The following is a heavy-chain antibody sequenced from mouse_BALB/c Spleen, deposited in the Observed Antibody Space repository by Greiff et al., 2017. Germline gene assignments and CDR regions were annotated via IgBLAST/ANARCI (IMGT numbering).Heavy chain of an antibody. D-gene: IGHD1-2*01. Sequence: VQVVESGPGLVAPSQSLSITCTVSGFSLSRYSVHWVRQPPGKGLEWLGMIWGGGSTDYNSALKSRLSISKDNSKSQVFLKMNSLQTDDTAMYYCARNSITTATSYWYFDVWGAGTTVTVSS. CDR3: ARNSITTATSYWYFDV. CDR1: GFSLSRYS. CDR2: IWGGGST. V-gene: IGHV2-6-4*01. J-gene: IGHJ1*01.